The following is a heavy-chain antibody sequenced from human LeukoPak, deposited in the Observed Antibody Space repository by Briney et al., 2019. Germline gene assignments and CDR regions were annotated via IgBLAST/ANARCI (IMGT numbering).Heavy chain of an antibody. CDR1: GFTFSSYG. CDR3: AKLGFGSGSYYKWNNLDFDI. CDR2: IWYDGTNK. Sequence: PGGSLRLSCAASGFTFSSYGMHWVRQAPGKGLEWVAVIWYDGTNKYYADSVKGRFTISRDNSKNTLYLQMSSLRAEDTAVYYCAKLGFGSGSYYKWNNLDFDIWGQGTMVTVSS. J-gene: IGHJ3*02. V-gene: IGHV3-33*06. D-gene: IGHD3-10*01.